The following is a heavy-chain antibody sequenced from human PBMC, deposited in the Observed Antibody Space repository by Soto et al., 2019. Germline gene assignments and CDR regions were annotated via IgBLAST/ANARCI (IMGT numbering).Heavy chain of an antibody. CDR2: IYYSGST. CDR3: AGVGGINWFDP. J-gene: IGHJ5*02. V-gene: IGHV4-31*01. Sequence: QVQLQESGPGLVKPSQTLSLTCTVSGGSISSGGYYWSWIRQHPGKGLEWIGYIYYSGSTSCNPSLNRQVTISVDTANNRFSLKLSSVTAADTAVYYCAGVGGINWFDPWGQGTLVTISS. CDR1: GGSISSGGYY. D-gene: IGHD3-16*01.